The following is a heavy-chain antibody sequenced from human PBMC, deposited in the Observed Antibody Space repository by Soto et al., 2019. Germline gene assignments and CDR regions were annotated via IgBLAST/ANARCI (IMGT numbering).Heavy chain of an antibody. CDR3: ARARGYYDSGGYYTDDAFDI. CDR1: GYTFTGYY. D-gene: IGHD3-22*01. J-gene: IGHJ3*02. CDR2: INPNSGGT. V-gene: IGHV1-2*04. Sequence: ASVKVSCKASGYTFTGYYMHWVRQAPGQGLEWMGWINPNSGGTNYAQKFQGWVTMTRDTSISTAYMELSRLRSDDTAVYYCARARGYYDSGGYYTDDAFDIWGQGTMVTVSS.